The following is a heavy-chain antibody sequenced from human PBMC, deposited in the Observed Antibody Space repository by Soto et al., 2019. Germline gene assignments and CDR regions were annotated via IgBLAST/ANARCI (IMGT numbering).Heavy chain of an antibody. CDR1: GFTFSSYG. J-gene: IGHJ4*02. D-gene: IGHD2-15*01. Sequence: PGGSLRLSCAASGFTFSSYGIHWVRQAPGKGLEWVAVISYDGSNKYYADSVKGRFTISRDNSKNTLYLQMNSLRAEDTAVYYCAKDHSGGSFGSWGQGTLVTVSS. CDR2: ISYDGSNK. V-gene: IGHV3-30*18. CDR3: AKDHSGGSFGS.